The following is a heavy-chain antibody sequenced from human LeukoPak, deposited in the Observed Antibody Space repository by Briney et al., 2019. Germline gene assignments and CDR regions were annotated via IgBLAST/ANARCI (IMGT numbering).Heavy chain of an antibody. D-gene: IGHD6-13*01. Sequence: GGSLRLSCAASGFTFSSYEMNWVRQAPGKGLEWVSYISSSGSTIYYADSVKGRFTISRDNAKNSLYLQMNSLRAEDTAVYYCARAGAQQQLPDYYYYGMDVWGQGTTVTVSS. CDR3: ARAGAQQQLPDYYYYGMDV. V-gene: IGHV3-48*03. J-gene: IGHJ6*02. CDR2: ISSSGSTI. CDR1: GFTFSSYE.